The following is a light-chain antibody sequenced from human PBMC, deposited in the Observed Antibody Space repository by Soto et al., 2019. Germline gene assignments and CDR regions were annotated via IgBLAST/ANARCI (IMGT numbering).Light chain of an antibody. CDR2: GNS. CDR1: SSNIVAGYD. J-gene: IGLJ2*01. Sequence: QSVLTQPPSVSGAPGQRVTISCTGSSSNIVAGYDVHWYQQLPGTAPKLLIYGNSNRPSGVPDRFSGSKSGTPASLAITGLQAEDEADYYCQSYDSSLSGSVVFGGGTKVTVL. V-gene: IGLV1-40*01. CDR3: QSYDSSLSGSVV.